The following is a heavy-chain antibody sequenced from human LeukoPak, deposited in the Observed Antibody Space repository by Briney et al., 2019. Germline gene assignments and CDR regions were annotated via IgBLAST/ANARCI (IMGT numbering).Heavy chain of an antibody. CDR3: ARDRGCSSTSCYPRPYYYYYYMDV. J-gene: IGHJ6*03. V-gene: IGHV4-38-2*02. D-gene: IGHD2-2*01. CDR2: ISSSGNT. CDR1: GYSISSGYY. Sequence: KPSETLSLTCTVSGYSISSGYYWGWIRQPPGKRLEWVGSISSSGNTYYNPTLKSRVTISVDTSKNLFSLNLTSVTAADAAVYYCARDRGCSSTSCYPRPYYYYYYMDVWGKGTTVTVSS.